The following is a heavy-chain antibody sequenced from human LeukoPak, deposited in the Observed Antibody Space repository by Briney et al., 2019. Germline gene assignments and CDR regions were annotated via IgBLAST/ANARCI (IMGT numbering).Heavy chain of an antibody. V-gene: IGHV4-34*01. J-gene: IGHJ4*02. D-gene: IGHD5-18*01. CDR1: GGSFSGYY. CDR2: INHSGST. CDR3: TAGYSYDLFDY. Sequence: SETLSLTCAVYGGSFSGYYWSWIRQPPGKGLEWIGEINHSGSTNYNPSLKSQVTISVDTSKDQFSLKLSSVTAADTAMYYCTAGYSYDLFDYWGQGTLVTVSS.